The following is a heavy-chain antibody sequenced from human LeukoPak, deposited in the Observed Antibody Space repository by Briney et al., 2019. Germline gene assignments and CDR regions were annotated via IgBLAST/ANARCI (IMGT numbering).Heavy chain of an antibody. Sequence: PGGSLRLSCAASGFTFSSHALSWLRQAPGKGLEWVSTISGSGGSTYYADSVKGRFTISRDNSKNTLDVQMSSLRADDTAVYYGAKAGDATSPGGSFDSWGQGTLVTVST. D-gene: IGHD3-16*01. J-gene: IGHJ4*02. CDR1: GFTFSSHA. CDR2: ISGSGGST. CDR3: AKAGDATSPGGSFDS. V-gene: IGHV3-23*01.